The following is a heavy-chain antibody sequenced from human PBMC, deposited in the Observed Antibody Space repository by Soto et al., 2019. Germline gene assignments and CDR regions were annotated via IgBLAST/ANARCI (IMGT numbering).Heavy chain of an antibody. Sequence: EVQLVESGGGLVQPGGSLRLSCAASGFTFSSYEMNWVRQAPGKGLEWVSYISSSGSTIYYADSVKGRFTISRDNAKNSLYLQMNSLRAEDTAVYYCARDVRTGNWNDRLDVWGQGTLVTVSS. CDR1: GFTFSSYE. D-gene: IGHD1-1*01. V-gene: IGHV3-48*03. CDR3: ARDVRTGNWNDRLDV. CDR2: ISSSGSTI. J-gene: IGHJ4*02.